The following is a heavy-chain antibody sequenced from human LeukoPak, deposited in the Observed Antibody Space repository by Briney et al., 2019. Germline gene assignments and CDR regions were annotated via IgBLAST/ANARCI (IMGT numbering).Heavy chain of an antibody. J-gene: IGHJ4*02. Sequence: PSETLSLTCTVSGGSISSYYWSWIRQPPGKGLEWIGYIYYSGRTNYNPSLKSRVTISVDTSKNQFSLKLSSVTAADTAVYYCARVVTIFGVVPYYFDYWGQGTLVTVSS. CDR1: GGSISSYY. V-gene: IGHV4-59*01. CDR3: ARVVTIFGVVPYYFDY. CDR2: IYYSGRT. D-gene: IGHD3-3*01.